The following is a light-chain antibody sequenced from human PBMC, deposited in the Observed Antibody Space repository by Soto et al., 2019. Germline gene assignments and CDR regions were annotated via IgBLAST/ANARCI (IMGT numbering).Light chain of an antibody. Sequence: QSALTQPASVSGSPGQSITISCTGAISDVGDYNYVSWYQQHPGKAPKLIIYDVNNRPSGVSNRFSGSKSGNTASLTISGLQAEDEADYYCSSYTTSSTLYVFGSGTKVTVL. CDR3: SSYTTSSTLYV. J-gene: IGLJ1*01. CDR2: DVN. CDR1: ISDVGDYNY. V-gene: IGLV2-14*03.